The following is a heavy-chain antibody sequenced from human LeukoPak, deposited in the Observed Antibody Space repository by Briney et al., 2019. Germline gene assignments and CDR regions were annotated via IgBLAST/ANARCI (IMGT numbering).Heavy chain of an antibody. CDR2: INPKSGGA. CDR1: GYTFTGYY. Sequence: ASVKVSCKASGYTFTGYYIHWVRQAPGQGLEWMGWINPKSGGANYAQKFQGRVTMTRDTSISTAYMELSRLRSVDTAVYYCAGDHEYYYGSGSYYPGGCDYWGQGTLVTVSS. CDR3: AGDHEYYYGSGSYYPGGCDY. D-gene: IGHD3-10*01. J-gene: IGHJ4*02. V-gene: IGHV1-2*02.